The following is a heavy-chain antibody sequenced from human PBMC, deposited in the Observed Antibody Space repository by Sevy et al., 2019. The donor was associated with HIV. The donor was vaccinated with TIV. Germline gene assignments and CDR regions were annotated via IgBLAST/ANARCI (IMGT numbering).Heavy chain of an antibody. CDR2: IIPIFGTA. V-gene: IGHV1-69*13. J-gene: IGHJ4*02. D-gene: IGHD3-16*01. CDR3: ARGPWGSAQTDYFDY. CDR1: GGTFSSYA. Sequence: ASVKVSCKASGGTFSSYAISWVRQAPGQGLEWMGGIIPIFGTANYAQKFQGRVTITADESTSTAYMELSSLRSEDTAVYYWARGPWGSAQTDYFDYWGQGTLVTVSS.